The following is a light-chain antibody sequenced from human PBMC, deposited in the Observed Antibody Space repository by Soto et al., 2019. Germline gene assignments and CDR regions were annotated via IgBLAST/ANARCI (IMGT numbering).Light chain of an antibody. CDR3: QQYETYSGT. CDR2: DAS. V-gene: IGKV1-5*01. Sequence: DIQMSQSPSTLSASVGDTVTVSCRTSQGVSGWLAWYQQKPGEAPKLLIYDASAVPRGVPSSFSGSGSGAQFTLTIDSLQPDDFATYYCQQYETYSGTFXPGTKVDIK. J-gene: IGKJ1*01. CDR1: QGVSGW.